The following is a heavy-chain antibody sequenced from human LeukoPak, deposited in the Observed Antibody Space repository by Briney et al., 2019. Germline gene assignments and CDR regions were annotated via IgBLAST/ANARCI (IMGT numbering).Heavy chain of an antibody. D-gene: IGHD3-16*01. V-gene: IGHV3-48*01. CDR2: ISSSSSTI. J-gene: IGHJ6*03. Sequence: GGSLRLSCAASGFTFSTYSMNWVRQAPGKGLEWVSYISSSSSTIYYADSVKGRLTISRDNDKNSLYLQMNSLRAEDTAVYYCARALGYCYYMDVWGKGTTVTVSS. CDR1: GFTFSTYS. CDR3: ARALGYCYYMDV.